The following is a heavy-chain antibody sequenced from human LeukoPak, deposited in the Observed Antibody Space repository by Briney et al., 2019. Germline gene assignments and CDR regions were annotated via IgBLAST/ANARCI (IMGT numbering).Heavy chain of an antibody. CDR2: ISGSGGST. J-gene: IGHJ4*02. CDR3: AKGLSGYLSFFDY. CDR1: GFTFSSYS. Sequence: GGSLRLSCAASGFTFSSYSMSWVRQAPGKGLEWVSAISGSGGSTYYADSVKGRFTISRDNSKNTLYLQMNSLRAEDTAVYYCAKGLSGYLSFFDYWGQGTLVTVSS. V-gene: IGHV3-23*01. D-gene: IGHD3-22*01.